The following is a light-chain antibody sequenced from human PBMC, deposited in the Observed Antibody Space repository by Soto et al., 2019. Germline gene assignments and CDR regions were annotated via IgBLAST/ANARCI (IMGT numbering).Light chain of an antibody. J-gene: IGLJ1*01. CDR1: SSNIDVFDL. V-gene: IGLV2-14*02. CDR3: SSYTAFTTDV. CDR2: GVT. Sequence: QSALTQPASVSGSPGQSITISCTGTSSNIDVFDLVSWYRQRPGKPPKLMIYGVTKRPSGVSDRFSGSKSGNTASLTISGLQAEDEADYYCSSYTAFTTDVFGSGTKVTVL.